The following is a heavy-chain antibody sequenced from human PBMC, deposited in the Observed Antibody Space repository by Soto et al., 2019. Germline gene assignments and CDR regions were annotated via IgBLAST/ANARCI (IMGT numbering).Heavy chain of an antibody. V-gene: IGHV4-30-4*01. CDR2: IYYSGST. Sequence: SETLSLTCTVSGGSISSGDYYWSWIRQPPGKGLEWIGYIYYSGSTYYNPSLKSRVTISVDTSKNQLSLKLSSVTAADTAVYYCARDLWGYCGTDCYPLDVWGQGTTVT. CDR1: GGSISSGDYY. D-gene: IGHD2-21*02. CDR3: ARDLWGYCGTDCYPLDV. J-gene: IGHJ6*02.